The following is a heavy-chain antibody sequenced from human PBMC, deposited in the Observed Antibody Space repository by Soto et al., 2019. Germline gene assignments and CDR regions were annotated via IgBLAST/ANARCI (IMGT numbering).Heavy chain of an antibody. CDR3: ARESYRGGWPIHFGY. V-gene: IGHV3-30-3*01. Sequence: QVQLVESGGGVVQPGRSLRLSCAASGFTFSSYAMHWVRQAPGKGLEWVAVISYDGSNKYYADSVKGRFTSSRDNSKNTLYLQMNSLRAEDMVVYYCARESYRGGWPIHFGYWGQGTLVTVSS. D-gene: IGHD6-19*01. J-gene: IGHJ4*02. CDR2: ISYDGSNK. CDR1: GFTFSSYA.